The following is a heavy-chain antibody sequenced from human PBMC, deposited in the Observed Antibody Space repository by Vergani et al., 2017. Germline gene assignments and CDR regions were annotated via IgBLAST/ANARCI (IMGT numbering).Heavy chain of an antibody. Sequence: QVQLQESCPGLVKPSETLSLTCTVSGGPISSYYWSWIRQPPGTRLEWIGYIYYSGSTNYNPSLKSRVTISVDTSKNQLSLKLSSVTAADTAVYYCARGIYGDYVSYYGMDVWGQGTTVTVSS. CDR1: GGPISSYY. J-gene: IGHJ6*02. D-gene: IGHD4-17*01. CDR3: ARGIYGDYVSYYGMDV. V-gene: IGHV4-59*01. CDR2: IYYSGST.